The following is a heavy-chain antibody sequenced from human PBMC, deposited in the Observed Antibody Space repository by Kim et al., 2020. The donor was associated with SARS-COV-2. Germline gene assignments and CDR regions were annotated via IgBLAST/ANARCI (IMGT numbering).Heavy chain of an antibody. Sequence: SETLSLTCTVSCGSISTDNYYWGWIRQPPGKGLEWIGNIYYIGTTYYNPSLKSRVTISVDTSKNHFSVKLSSVTAADTAVYYCARRGTYGSGFFDYWGQGTLVTVSS. CDR3: ARRGTYGSGFFDY. D-gene: IGHD3-10*01. V-gene: IGHV4-39*01. CDR2: IYYIGTT. J-gene: IGHJ4*02. CDR1: CGSISTDNYY.